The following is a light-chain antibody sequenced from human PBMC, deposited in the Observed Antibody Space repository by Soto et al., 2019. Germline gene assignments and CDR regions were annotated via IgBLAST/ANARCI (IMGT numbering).Light chain of an antibody. J-gene: IGKJ1*01. CDR1: QSVSSNS. CDR3: QQYGRSPWT. Sequence: EIVLTQSPVTVSLSPGERATLSCRASQSVSSNSVAWFQQRSGQAPRLLIFGASSRATGIPDRFSGSGSGTDFTLTISGLEPEDFAVYFCQQYGRSPWTFGHGTKVDIK. V-gene: IGKV3-20*01. CDR2: GAS.